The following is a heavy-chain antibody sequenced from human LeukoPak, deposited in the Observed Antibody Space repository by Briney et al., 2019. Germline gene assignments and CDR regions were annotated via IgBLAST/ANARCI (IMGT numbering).Heavy chain of an antibody. D-gene: IGHD3-10*01. J-gene: IGHJ4*02. CDR2: IWYDGSNK. Sequence: GGSLRLSCAASGFTFSSYGMHWVRQAPGKGLEWVAVIWYDGSNKYYADSVKGRFTISRDNSKNTLYLQMNSLRAEDTAVYYCAREKALLWFGELGYWGQGTLVTVSS. CDR1: GFTFSSYG. CDR3: AREKALLWFGELGY. V-gene: IGHV3-33*01.